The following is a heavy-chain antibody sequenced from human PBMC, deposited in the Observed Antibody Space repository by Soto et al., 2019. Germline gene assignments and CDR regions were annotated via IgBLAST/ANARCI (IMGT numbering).Heavy chain of an antibody. J-gene: IGHJ4*02. V-gene: IGHV4-59*01. CDR3: ARESYYGSGATVVAY. CDR2: IYYSGTT. CDR1: GGSIINYY. Sequence: SETLSLTCTVSGGSIINYYWSWIRQPPGKRLEWIGYIYYSGTTSYNPSLNSRVTMSVDTSKNQFSLKVNSVTAADTAVYYCARESYYGSGATVVAYWGQGTLVTVS. D-gene: IGHD3-10*01.